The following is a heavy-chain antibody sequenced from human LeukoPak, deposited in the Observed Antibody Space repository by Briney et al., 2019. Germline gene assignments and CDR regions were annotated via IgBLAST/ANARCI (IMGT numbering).Heavy chain of an antibody. Sequence: PGGSLRLSCAASGXTFSTYGMHWVRQAPGKGLEWVDVISSDGSDKYYTDSVKGRFTISRDNSKNTLYLQMSSLRADDTALHYCAKERLGATTPNPAYWGQGTLVTVSS. CDR2: ISSDGSDK. CDR1: GXTFSTYG. V-gene: IGHV3-30*18. J-gene: IGHJ4*02. D-gene: IGHD1-26*01. CDR3: AKERLGATTPNPAY.